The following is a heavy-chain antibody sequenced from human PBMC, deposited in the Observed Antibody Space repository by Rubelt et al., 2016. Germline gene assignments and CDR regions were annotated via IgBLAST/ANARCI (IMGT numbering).Heavy chain of an antibody. CDR3: ASSVLWFGESNWFDP. D-gene: IGHD3-10*01. V-gene: IGHV4-59*08. Sequence: QVQLQESGPGLVKPSETLSLTCTVSGGSISSYYWSWIRQPPGKGLEWIGYIYYSGSTNYNPSLKSRCTISGDTSKNQVSLKLSFVTAADTAVYYCASSVLWFGESNWFDPWGQGTLVTVSS. CDR1: GGSISSYY. CDR2: IYYSGST. J-gene: IGHJ5*02.